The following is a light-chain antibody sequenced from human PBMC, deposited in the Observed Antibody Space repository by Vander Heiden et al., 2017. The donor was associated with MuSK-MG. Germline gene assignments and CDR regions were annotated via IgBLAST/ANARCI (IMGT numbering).Light chain of an antibody. Sequence: EIVLTPSPGTLSLSPGERATLSCRASQSVSSRYLAWYQQKPGQAPRLLIYGTSSRATGIPDRFSGSGSGTDFTLTISRLEPEDFAVYYCHQYGDSPPVTFGGGTKVEIK. CDR1: QSVSSRY. CDR2: GTS. V-gene: IGKV3-20*01. J-gene: IGKJ4*01. CDR3: HQYGDSPPVT.